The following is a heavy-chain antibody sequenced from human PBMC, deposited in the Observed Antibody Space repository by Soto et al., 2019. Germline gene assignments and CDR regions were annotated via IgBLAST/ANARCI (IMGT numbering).Heavy chain of an antibody. D-gene: IGHD3-10*01. V-gene: IGHV3-15*07. J-gene: IGHJ5*02. Sequence: EVQLVESGGGLVKPGGSLRLSCAASGFTFSNAWMNWVRQAPGKGLEWVGRIKSKTGGGTTDYAAPVKGRFTISRDDSKNTLYLQMNSLKTEDTAVYYCTTEGENWFDPWGQGTLVTVSS. CDR3: TTEGENWFDP. CDR1: GFTFSNAW. CDR2: IKSKTGGGTT.